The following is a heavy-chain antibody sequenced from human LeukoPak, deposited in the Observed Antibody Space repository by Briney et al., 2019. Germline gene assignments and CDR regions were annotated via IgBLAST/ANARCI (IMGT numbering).Heavy chain of an antibody. CDR2: IDPNSGGT. V-gene: IGHV1-2*02. CDR3: ATPRGISGAFDI. Sequence: ASVKVSCKASGYTFTGYYMHWGRQAPGQGLEWMGWIDPNSGGTNYAQKFQGRVTMTRDTSISTAYMELSRLRSDDTAVYYCATPRGISGAFDIWGQGTMVTVSS. J-gene: IGHJ3*02. D-gene: IGHD3-16*01. CDR1: GYTFTGYY.